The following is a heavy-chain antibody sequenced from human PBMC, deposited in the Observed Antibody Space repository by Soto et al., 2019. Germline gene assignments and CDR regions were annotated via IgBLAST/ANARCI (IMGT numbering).Heavy chain of an antibody. CDR3: ARDHPTMVRGVNYYGMDV. Sequence: PSETLSLTCTVSGGSVSSGSYYWSWIRQPPGKLLEWIGYIYYSGSTNYNPSLKSRVTISVDTSKNQFSLKLSSVTAADTAVYYCARDHPTMVRGVNYYGMDVWGQGTTVTVSS. J-gene: IGHJ6*02. CDR1: GGSVSSGSYY. D-gene: IGHD3-10*01. V-gene: IGHV4-61*01. CDR2: IYYSGST.